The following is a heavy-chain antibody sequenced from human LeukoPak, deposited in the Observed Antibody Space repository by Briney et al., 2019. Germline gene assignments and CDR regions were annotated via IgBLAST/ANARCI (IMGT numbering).Heavy chain of an antibody. CDR1: GYTFTSYD. Sequence: ASVKVSCKASGYTFTSYDINWVRQATGQGLEWMGWMNPNSGNTGYAQKFQGRVTITRNTSISTAYMELSSLRSEDTAVYYCARELSIAAAGDSWGQGTLVTVSS. V-gene: IGHV1-8*03. D-gene: IGHD6-13*01. CDR2: MNPNSGNT. CDR3: ARELSIAAAGDS. J-gene: IGHJ4*02.